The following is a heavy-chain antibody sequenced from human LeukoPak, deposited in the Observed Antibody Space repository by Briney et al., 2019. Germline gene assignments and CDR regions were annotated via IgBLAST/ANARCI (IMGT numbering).Heavy chain of an antibody. CDR3: ARGGYYYDSSGYSHLPDY. CDR1: GGTFSSYA. J-gene: IGHJ4*02. V-gene: IGHV1-69*13. D-gene: IGHD3-22*01. CDR2: IIPIVGTT. Sequence: SVKVSCKASGGTFSSYAFSWVRQAPGQGLEWMGGIIPIVGTTNYAQMFQGRVTITADESTSTAYMELSSLRSEDTAVYYCARGGYYYDSSGYSHLPDYWGQGALVTVSA.